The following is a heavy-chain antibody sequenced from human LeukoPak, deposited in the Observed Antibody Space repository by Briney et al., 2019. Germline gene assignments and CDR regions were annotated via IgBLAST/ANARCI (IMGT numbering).Heavy chain of an antibody. CDR1: VFTFSSYW. D-gene: IGHD7-27*01. J-gene: IGHJ3*01. Sequence: GGSLRLSCAASVFTFSSYWMSWVRQAPGKGLEWVANIKQDGSEKYYVDSVKGRFTISRDNAKNSLYLQMNSLRPEDTAVYYCAKEFSATPRAAAQTGDAFDVWGQGTMVTVSS. CDR2: IKQDGSEK. CDR3: AKEFSATPRAAAQTGDAFDV. V-gene: IGHV3-7*04.